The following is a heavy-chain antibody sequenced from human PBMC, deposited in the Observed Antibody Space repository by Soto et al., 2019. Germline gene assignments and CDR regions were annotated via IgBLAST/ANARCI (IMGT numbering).Heavy chain of an antibody. J-gene: IGHJ6*02. CDR1: GFTFSSYA. Sequence: QVQLVESGGGVVQPGRSLRLSCAASGFTFSSYAMHWVRQAPGKGLEGVAVISYDGSNKYYADSVKGRFTISRDNSKNTLYLQMNSLRAEDTAVYYCARGEGGIVVDGMDVWGQGTTVTVSS. CDR2: ISYDGSNK. CDR3: ARGEGGIVVDGMDV. D-gene: IGHD2-21*01. V-gene: IGHV3-30-3*01.